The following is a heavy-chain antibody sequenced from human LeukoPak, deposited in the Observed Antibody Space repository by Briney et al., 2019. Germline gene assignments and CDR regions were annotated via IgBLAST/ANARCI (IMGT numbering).Heavy chain of an antibody. Sequence: GGSLRLSCAASGFTFSSYSMNWVRQAPGKGLEWVSSISSSSNYIYYADSVKGRFTISRDNAKNSLYLQMNSLRAEDTAVYYCAGYCSTTSCYSSPNWFDPWGQGTLVTVSS. CDR3: AGYCSTTSCYSSPNWFDP. V-gene: IGHV3-21*01. CDR2: ISSSSNYI. J-gene: IGHJ5*02. CDR1: GFTFSSYS. D-gene: IGHD2-2*01.